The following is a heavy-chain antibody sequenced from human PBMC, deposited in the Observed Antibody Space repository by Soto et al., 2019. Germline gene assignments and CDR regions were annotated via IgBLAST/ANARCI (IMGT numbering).Heavy chain of an antibody. CDR3: ARSEELYYYYGMDV. J-gene: IGHJ6*02. Sequence: PGGSLRLSYAASGFTFSDYYMSWIRQAPGKGLEWVSYISSSGSTIYYADSVKGRFTISRDNAKNSLYLQMNSLRAEDTAVYYCARSEELYYYYGMDVWGQGTTVTVSS. V-gene: IGHV3-11*01. CDR1: GFTFSDYY. CDR2: ISSSGSTI.